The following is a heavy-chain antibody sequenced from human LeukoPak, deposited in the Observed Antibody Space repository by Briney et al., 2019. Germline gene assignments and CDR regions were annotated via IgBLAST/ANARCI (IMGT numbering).Heavy chain of an antibody. J-gene: IGHJ5*02. CDR3: ARGPLLRDWFDP. CDR2: TNHSGST. V-gene: IGHV4-34*01. Sequence: PSETLSLTCAVYGGSFSGYYWSWIRQPPGKGLEWIGETNHSGSTNYNPSLKSRVTISVDTSKNQFSLKLSSVTAADTAVYYCARGPLLRDWFDPWGQGTLVTVSS. D-gene: IGHD2-15*01. CDR1: GGSFSGYY.